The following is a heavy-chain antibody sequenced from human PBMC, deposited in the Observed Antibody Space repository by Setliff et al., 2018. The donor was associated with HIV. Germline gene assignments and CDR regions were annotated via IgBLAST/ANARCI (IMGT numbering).Heavy chain of an antibody. J-gene: IGHJ3*02. V-gene: IGHV4-4*02. D-gene: IGHD3-22*01. CDR3: ARAVTPNYFDLSADLRGGFES. Sequence: KSSETLSLTCAGSGASISSTNWWTWVRQSPGEGLEWIGEIYHSGTIYYNPSLKSRVTISLDKSNNQFSLNLRSVTAADTALYYCARAVTPNYFDLSADLRGGFESWGQGTVVTVS. CDR2: IYHSGTI. CDR1: GASISSTNW.